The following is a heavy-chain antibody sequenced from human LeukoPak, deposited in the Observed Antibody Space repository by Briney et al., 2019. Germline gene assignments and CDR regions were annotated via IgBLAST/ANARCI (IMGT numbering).Heavy chain of an antibody. Sequence: SVKVSCKASGFTFATSAVQWVRQARGQRLEWIGWVLVGSGHTNDAQRFQERVTITRDVSKSTAFMDLSSLRSEDTAVYYCAATVTVTTGSTYYGMDVWGQGTTVTVSS. CDR2: VLVGSGHT. V-gene: IGHV1-58*01. D-gene: IGHD4-17*01. J-gene: IGHJ6*02. CDR1: GFTFATSA. CDR3: AATVTVTTGSTYYGMDV.